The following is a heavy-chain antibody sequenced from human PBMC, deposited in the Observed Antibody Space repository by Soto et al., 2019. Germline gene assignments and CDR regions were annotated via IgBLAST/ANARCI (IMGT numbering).Heavy chain of an antibody. CDR2: ISGSGGST. J-gene: IGHJ4*02. Sequence: GGSLRLSCAASGFTFSSYAMSWVRQAPGKGLESVSAISGSGGSTYYADSVKGRFTISRDNSKNTLYLQMNSRRAEDKAVYYCAKDLDGWNYALDYWGQGALVTVSS. CDR1: GFTFSSYA. D-gene: IGHD1-7*01. CDR3: AKDLDGWNYALDY. V-gene: IGHV3-23*01.